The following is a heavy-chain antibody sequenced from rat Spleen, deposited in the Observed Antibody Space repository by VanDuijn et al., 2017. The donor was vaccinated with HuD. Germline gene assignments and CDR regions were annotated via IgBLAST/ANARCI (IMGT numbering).Heavy chain of an antibody. J-gene: IGHJ2*01. V-gene: IGHV5-31*01. D-gene: IGHD1-7*01. CDR1: GFTFNKYW. CDR3: AXXHTXXXDYXXX. Sequence: EVQVVESGGGLVQPGRSLKLSCVASGFTFNKYWMTWIRQAPGKGLEWVASIINTGGDTYYPDSVKGRFTISRDNAKSTLSLQMNSLRSEDTANYFCAXXHTXXXDYXXXWGQGVXXTVSS. CDR2: IINTGGDT.